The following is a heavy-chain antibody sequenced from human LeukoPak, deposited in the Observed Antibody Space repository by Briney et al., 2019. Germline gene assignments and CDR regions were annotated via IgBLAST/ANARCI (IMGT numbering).Heavy chain of an antibody. CDR3: ARTGADYINYYYYYMDV. V-gene: IGHV3-74*01. D-gene: IGHD4-11*01. CDR2: IDTDGSKT. J-gene: IGHJ6*03. Sequence: GGSLRLSCAASGFTFSSSWMYWVRQAPEKGLVWVSRIDTDGSKTDHADSVKGRFTISRDNAKNTLFLQMNSLRAEDTAVYYCARTGADYINYYYYYMDVWGKGTTVTVSS. CDR1: GFTFSSSW.